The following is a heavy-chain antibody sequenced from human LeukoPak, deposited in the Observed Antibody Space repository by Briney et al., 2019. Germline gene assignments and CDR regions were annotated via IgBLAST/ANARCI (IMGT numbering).Heavy chain of an antibody. J-gene: IGHJ4*02. Sequence: QPGGSLRLSCAASGFTFSTFAMSWARQAPGKGLEWVSSIGDNGGSTYYAGSVKGRFTISRDNSKNTLYLQMNSLRAEDTAVYYCARDTGYSSSWPDYWGQGTLVTVSS. CDR1: GFTFSTFA. D-gene: IGHD6-13*01. CDR3: ARDTGYSSSWPDY. CDR2: IGDNGGST. V-gene: IGHV3-23*01.